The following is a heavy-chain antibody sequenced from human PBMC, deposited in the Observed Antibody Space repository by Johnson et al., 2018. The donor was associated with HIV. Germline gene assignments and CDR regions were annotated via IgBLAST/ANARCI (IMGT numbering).Heavy chain of an antibody. D-gene: IGHD4-17*01. V-gene: IGHV3-20*04. Sequence: VQLVESGGGVVRPGGSLRLSCAASGFTFDDYGMSWVRQAPGKGLEWLSFISSSGDIIRYADSVKGRFTISRDNAKNSLNLQMNSLRDEETAVYYCARRTVTALCDIWGHGTLVTVSS. J-gene: IGHJ3*02. CDR1: GFTFDDYG. CDR2: ISSSGDII. CDR3: ARRTVTALCDI.